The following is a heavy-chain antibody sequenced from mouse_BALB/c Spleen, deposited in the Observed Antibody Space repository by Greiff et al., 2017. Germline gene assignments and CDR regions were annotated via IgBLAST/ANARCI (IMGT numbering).Heavy chain of an antibody. CDR3: ARQEGGNYSLDY. CDR2: ISSGGSYT. J-gene: IGHJ2*01. V-gene: IGHV5-6*01. Sequence: EVQVVESGGDLVKPGGSLKLSCAASGFTFSSYGMSWVRQTPDKRLEWVATISSGGSYTYYPDSVKGRFTISRDNAKNTLYLQMSSLKSEDTAMYYCARQEGGNYSLDYWGQGTTLTGSS. CDR1: GFTFSSYG. D-gene: IGHD2-1*01.